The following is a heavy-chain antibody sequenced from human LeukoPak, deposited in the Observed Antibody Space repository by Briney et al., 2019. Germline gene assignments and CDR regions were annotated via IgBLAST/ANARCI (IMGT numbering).Heavy chain of an antibody. CDR1: GYTFTGYY. J-gene: IGHJ5*02. CDR2: INPNSGGT. CDR3: ARDHIEAVAALCWFDP. D-gene: IGHD6-19*01. Sequence: VSSVKVSCEASGYTFTGYYMHWVRQAPGQGLEWMGWINPNSGGTNYAQKFQGRVTMTRDTSISTAYMELSRLRSDDTAVYYCARDHIEAVAALCWFDPWGQGTLVTVSS. V-gene: IGHV1-2*02.